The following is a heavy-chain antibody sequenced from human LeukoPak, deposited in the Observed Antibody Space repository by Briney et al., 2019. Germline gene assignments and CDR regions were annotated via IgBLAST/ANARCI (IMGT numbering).Heavy chain of an antibody. J-gene: IGHJ4*02. CDR3: AAVPVRAPRPLDY. CDR2: IYYSGST. CDR1: GGSISSYY. Sequence: SETLSLTCTVSGGSISSYYWSWIRQPPGKGLEWIGYIYYSGSTDYNPSLKSRVTISVGTSKNQFSLKLSSVTAADTAVYYCAAVPVRAPRPLDYWGQGTLVTVSS. D-gene: IGHD1-14*01. V-gene: IGHV4-59*01.